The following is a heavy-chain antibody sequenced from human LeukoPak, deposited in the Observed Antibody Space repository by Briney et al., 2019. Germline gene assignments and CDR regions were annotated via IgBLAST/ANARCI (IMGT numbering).Heavy chain of an antibody. CDR3: ARGHDGSGSYYKTAAFDY. J-gene: IGHJ4*02. V-gene: IGHV4-4*02. Sequence: SETLSPTCAVSGGSISSSNWWSWVRQPPGKGLEWIGEIYHSGSTNYNPSLKSRVTISVDKSKNQFSLKLSSVTAADTAVYYCARGHDGSGSYYKTAAFDYWGQGTLVTVSS. CDR1: GGSISSSNW. CDR2: IYHSGST. D-gene: IGHD3-10*01.